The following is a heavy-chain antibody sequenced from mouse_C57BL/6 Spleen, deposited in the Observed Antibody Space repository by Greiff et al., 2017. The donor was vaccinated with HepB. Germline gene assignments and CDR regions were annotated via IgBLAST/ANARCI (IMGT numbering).Heavy chain of an antibody. V-gene: IGHV1-76*01. CDR1: GYTFTDYY. Sequence: VQLVESGAELVRPGASVKLSCKASGYTFTDYYINWVKQRPGQGLEWIARIYPGSGNTYYNEKFKGKATLTAEKSSSTAYMQLSSLTSEDSAVYFCARSLTYDYWGQGTTLTVSS. CDR3: ARSLTYDY. D-gene: IGHD4-1*01. CDR2: IYPGSGNT. J-gene: IGHJ2*01.